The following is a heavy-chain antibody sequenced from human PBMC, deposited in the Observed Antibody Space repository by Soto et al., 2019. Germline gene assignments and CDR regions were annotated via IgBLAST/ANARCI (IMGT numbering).Heavy chain of an antibody. CDR1: GGSVSSGSYY. Sequence: PSETLSLTCTVSGGSVSSGSYYWSWIRQPPGKGLEWIGYIYYSGSTNYNPSLKSRVAISVDTSKNQFSLKLSSVTAADTAVYYCARNKDIVVVPAAITPPNWFDPWGQGTLVTVSP. CDR2: IYYSGST. CDR3: ARNKDIVVVPAAITPPNWFDP. V-gene: IGHV4-61*01. J-gene: IGHJ5*02. D-gene: IGHD2-2*02.